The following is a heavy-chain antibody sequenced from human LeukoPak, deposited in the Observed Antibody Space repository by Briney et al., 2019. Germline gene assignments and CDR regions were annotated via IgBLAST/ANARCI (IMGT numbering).Heavy chain of an antibody. CDR2: IYYSGST. V-gene: IGHV4-59*01. D-gene: IGHD3-3*01. J-gene: IGHJ6*02. Sequence: SETLSLTCTVSGGSISSYYWSWIRQPPGKGLEWIGYIYYSGSTNYNPSLESRVTISVDTSKNQFSLKLSSVTAADTAVYYCARLGVLRFLEWPNYGMDVWGQGTTVTVSS. CDR1: GGSISSYY. CDR3: ARLGVLRFLEWPNYGMDV.